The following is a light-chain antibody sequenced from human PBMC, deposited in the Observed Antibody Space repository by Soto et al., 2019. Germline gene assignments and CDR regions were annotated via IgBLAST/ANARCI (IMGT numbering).Light chain of an antibody. J-gene: IGKJ1*01. CDR3: QQYNSDSPWT. CDR1: QSISSW. Sequence: DIQMTQSPSTLSASVGDRVTITCRASQSISSWLAWYQQKPGKAPTLLIYKPSSLESGVPSRFSGSGSGTKHTLTISTLEPDDFATYYCQQYNSDSPWTFGQGTKVEIK. V-gene: IGKV1-5*03. CDR2: KPS.